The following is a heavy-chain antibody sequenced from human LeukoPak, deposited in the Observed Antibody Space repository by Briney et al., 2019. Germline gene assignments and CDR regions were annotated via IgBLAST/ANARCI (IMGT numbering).Heavy chain of an antibody. CDR1: GGSFSGYY. Sequence: SETLSLTCAVYGGSFSGYYWSWIRHPPGKGLERIGEINHSGSTNYNPSLKSRVTISVDTSKNQFSLKLSSVTAADTAVYYCARVRRQIRGYFDYWGQGTLVTVSS. CDR3: ARVRRQIRGYFDY. CDR2: INHSGST. V-gene: IGHV4-34*01. J-gene: IGHJ4*02.